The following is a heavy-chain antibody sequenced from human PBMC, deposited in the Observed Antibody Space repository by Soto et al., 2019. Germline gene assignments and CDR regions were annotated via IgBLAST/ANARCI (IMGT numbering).Heavy chain of an antibody. CDR3: ARIYGSGRTTDY. V-gene: IGHV2-70*01. CDR1: GFSLSTSGVC. D-gene: IGHD3-10*01. Sequence: SGPTLVNPTQTLTLTCTFSGFSLSTSGVCVSWIRQPPGKALEWLALIDWDDDKYYSTSLKTRLTISKDTSKNQVVLTMTNMDPVDTATYYCARIYGSGRTTDYWGQGTLVTVSS. CDR2: IDWDDDK. J-gene: IGHJ4*02.